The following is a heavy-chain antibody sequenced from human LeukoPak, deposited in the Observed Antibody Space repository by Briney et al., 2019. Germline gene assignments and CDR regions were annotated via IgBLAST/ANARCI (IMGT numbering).Heavy chain of an antibody. CDR3: ARGDIGYSSSWGRAYYYYGMDV. CDR2: INSDGSRP. CDR1: GFTFSSYW. D-gene: IGHD6-13*01. V-gene: IGHV3-74*01. Sequence: PGGSLRLSCAASGFTFSSYWMYWVRQAPGKGLVWVSRINSDGSRPTYADSVKGRFTISRDNAKNTLYLQMNSLRAEDTAVYYCARGDIGYSSSWGRAYYYYGMDVWGQGTTVTVSS. J-gene: IGHJ6*02.